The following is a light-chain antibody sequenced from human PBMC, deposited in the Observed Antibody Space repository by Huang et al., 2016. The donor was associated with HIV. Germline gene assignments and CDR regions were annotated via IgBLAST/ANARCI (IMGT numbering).Light chain of an antibody. CDR1: QRVTSS. CDR3: QQYNNWPLT. J-gene: IGKJ4*01. CDR2: GAS. Sequence: EKVMTQSPATLSVSPGERATLSCRASQRVTSSLAWYQQKPGQAPRLLIYGASTRATGIPARFSGSGSGTEFTLTISSLQSEDFAVYYCQQYNNWPLTFGGGTKVEIK. V-gene: IGKV3-15*01.